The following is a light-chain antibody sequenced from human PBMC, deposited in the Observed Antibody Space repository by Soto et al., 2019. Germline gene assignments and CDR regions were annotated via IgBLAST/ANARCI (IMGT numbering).Light chain of an antibody. CDR2: GNS. CDR1: SSNIGAGYN. Sequence: QSVLTQPPSVSGAPGQRVTISCTGSSSNIGAGYNVHWYQQLPGTAPKLLIFGNSNRPSGVPDRFSGSKSGTSASLAITGLQAEDEADYYCQSYDSSLSGWVFGGGIKPPS. CDR3: QSYDSSLSGWV. V-gene: IGLV1-40*01. J-gene: IGLJ3*02.